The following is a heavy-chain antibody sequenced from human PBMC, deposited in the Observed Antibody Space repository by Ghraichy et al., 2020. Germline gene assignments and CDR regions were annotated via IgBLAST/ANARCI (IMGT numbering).Heavy chain of an antibody. CDR1: GFTFSSYA. Sequence: GGSLRLSCAASGFTFSSYAMSWVRQAPGKGLEWVSAISGSGGSTYYADSVKGRFTISRDNSKNTLYLQMNSLRAEDTAVYYCAKGAAQDYGDYDSWHFQHWGQDTLVTVSS. J-gene: IGHJ1*01. D-gene: IGHD4-17*01. CDR2: ISGSGGST. V-gene: IGHV3-23*01. CDR3: AKGAAQDYGDYDSWHFQH.